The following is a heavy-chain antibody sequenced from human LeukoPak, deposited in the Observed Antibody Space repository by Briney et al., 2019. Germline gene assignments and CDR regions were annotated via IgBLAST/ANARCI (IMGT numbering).Heavy chain of an antibody. CDR1: GFTFSDYY. J-gene: IGHJ6*02. Sequence: GGSLRLSCAASGFTFSDYYMSWIRQAPGKGLEWVSYISSSGSTIYYADSVKGRFTISRDNAKNSLYLQMNSLRAEDTAVYYCARVAYDFTPYGMDVWGQGTTVTVSS. D-gene: IGHD3-3*01. CDR3: ARVAYDFTPYGMDV. V-gene: IGHV3-11*04. CDR2: ISSSGSTI.